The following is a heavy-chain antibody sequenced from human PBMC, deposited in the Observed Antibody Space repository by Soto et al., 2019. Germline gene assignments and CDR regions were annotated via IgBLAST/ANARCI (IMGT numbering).Heavy chain of an antibody. CDR2: IHNSGNI. Sequence: SETLSLTCTVSGGTISSGDYHWSWIRQPPGKGLEWIGNIHNSGNIYYNPSLKSRLTVSVDTSKNQFSLKLSSVTAAATAVYYCAREGLLSDYYYGMDVWRQGTTDTDSS. J-gene: IGHJ6*01. CDR3: AREGLLSDYYYGMDV. D-gene: IGHD2-2*01. CDR1: GGTISSGDYH. V-gene: IGHV4-30-4*01.